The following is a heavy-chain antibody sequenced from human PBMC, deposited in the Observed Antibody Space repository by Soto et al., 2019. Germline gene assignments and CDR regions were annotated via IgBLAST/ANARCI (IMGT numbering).Heavy chain of an antibody. CDR3: AGVAPAAAGTLHFDY. D-gene: IGHD6-13*01. CDR1: GYTFTSYG. J-gene: IGHJ4*02. CDR2: ISAYNGNT. Sequence: ASVKVSCKASGYTFTSYGISWVRQAPGQGLEWMGWISAYNGNTNYAQKLQGRVTMTTDTSTSTAYMELRSLRSDDTAVYYCAGVAPAAAGTLHFDYWGQGTLVTVSS. V-gene: IGHV1-18*01.